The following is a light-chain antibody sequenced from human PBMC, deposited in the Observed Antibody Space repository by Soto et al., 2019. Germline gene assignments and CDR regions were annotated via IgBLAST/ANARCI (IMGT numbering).Light chain of an antibody. CDR3: QQYDNLPPTWT. J-gene: IGKJ1*01. CDR1: QDINNY. V-gene: IGKV1-33*01. Sequence: IHMTQSPSSLSASVGDRVTITCQASQDINNYLNWYQQKPGKAPKLLIYDASNLETGVPSRFSGSGSGTDFTFTISSLQPEDIATYYCQQYDNLPPTWTFGQGTKVDIK. CDR2: DAS.